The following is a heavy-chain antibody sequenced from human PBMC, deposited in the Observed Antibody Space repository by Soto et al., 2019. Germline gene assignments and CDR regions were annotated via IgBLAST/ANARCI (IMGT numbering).Heavy chain of an antibody. Sequence: KTSETLSLTFTLSGASVSTGVYYWTWIRPRPGKGLEWIGYIDNSGSTYYNQSLTGRVDISVDTSKNEFSLNLQSLPAADTAFSYCSGAVSDFDVRRYRISYFDQWGQGILVTVSS. V-gene: IGHV4-31*03. CDR1: GASVSTGVYY. CDR3: SGAVSDFDVRRYRISYFDQ. D-gene: IGHD3-10*02. CDR2: IDNSGST. J-gene: IGHJ4*02.